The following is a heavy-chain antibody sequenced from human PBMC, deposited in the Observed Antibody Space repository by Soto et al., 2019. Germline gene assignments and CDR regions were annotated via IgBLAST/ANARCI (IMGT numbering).Heavy chain of an antibody. CDR2: MYYSGST. CDR3: ARHRALNWFDP. Sequence: PSETLSLTCAVYGGSFSGYYWSWIRQPPGKGLEWIGYMYYSGSTSYNPSLNSRVTLSVDTSKNQFFLKLSFVTAADTAVYYCARHRALNWFDPWGQGTLVTVSS. V-gene: IGHV4-59*08. CDR1: GGSFSGYY. J-gene: IGHJ5*02.